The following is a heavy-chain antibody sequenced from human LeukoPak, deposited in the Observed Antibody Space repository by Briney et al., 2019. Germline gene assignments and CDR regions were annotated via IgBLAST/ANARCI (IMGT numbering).Heavy chain of an antibody. J-gene: IGHJ5*02. D-gene: IGHD4-17*01. CDR3: ARRPHYGDSFNWFDP. CDR2: IYPGDSDT. Sequence: GEFLKISCKGSGYSFTSYWIGWVRQMPGKGLEWMGIIYPGDSDTRYSPSFQGQVTISADKSISTAYLQWSSLKASDTAMYYCARRPHYGDSFNWFDPWGQGTLVTVSS. V-gene: IGHV5-51*01. CDR1: GYSFTSYW.